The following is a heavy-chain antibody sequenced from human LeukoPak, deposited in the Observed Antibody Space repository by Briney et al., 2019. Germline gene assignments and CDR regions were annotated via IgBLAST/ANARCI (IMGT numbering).Heavy chain of an antibody. CDR2: INHSGST. J-gene: IGHJ4*02. D-gene: IGHD2-15*01. CDR3: AREGVVGAYGHFDY. CDR1: GGSSSGYY. Sequence: PSETLSLTCAVYGGSSSGYYWSWIRQPPGKGLEWIGEINHSGSTNYNPSLKSRVTISVDTSKNQFSLKLSSVTAADTAVYYCAREGVVGAYGHFDYWGQGTLVTVSS. V-gene: IGHV4-34*01.